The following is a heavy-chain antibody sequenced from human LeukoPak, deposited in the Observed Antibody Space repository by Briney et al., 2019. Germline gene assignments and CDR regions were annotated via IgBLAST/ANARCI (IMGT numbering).Heavy chain of an antibody. V-gene: IGHV1-69*04. Sequence: SGKVSCKPSGGTFISYAISWVRQAPGQGLEWMGRIIPILGIANYAQKFQGRVTITADKSTSTAYMELSSLRSEDTAVYYCARGPDYVGAFDIWGQGTMVTVSS. CDR1: GGTFISYA. CDR2: IIPILGIA. J-gene: IGHJ3*02. CDR3: ARGPDYVGAFDI. D-gene: IGHD4-17*01.